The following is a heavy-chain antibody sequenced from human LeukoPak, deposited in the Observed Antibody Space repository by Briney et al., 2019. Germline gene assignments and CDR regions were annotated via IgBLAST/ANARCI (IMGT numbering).Heavy chain of an antibody. CDR3: ARGGRGLPELGSGGPYSSGWYNSPYYFDY. V-gene: IGHV1-69*13. CDR1: GGTFSSYA. D-gene: IGHD6-19*01. J-gene: IGHJ4*02. Sequence: ASVKVSCKASGGTFSSYAISWVRQAPGQGLEWMGGIIPIFGTANYAQKFQGRVTITADESTSTAYMELSSLRSEDTAVYYCARGGRGLPELGSGGPYSSGWYNSPYYFDYWGQGTLVTVSS. CDR2: IIPIFGTA.